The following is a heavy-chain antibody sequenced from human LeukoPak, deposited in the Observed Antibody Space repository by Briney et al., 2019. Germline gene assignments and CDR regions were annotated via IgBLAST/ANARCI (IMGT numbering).Heavy chain of an antibody. Sequence: PGGSLRLSCAASGFTFSSFEMNWVRQAPGKGLEWVSYVSGNGDTKYYAESVRGRFTISRDNAKNSLYLRMNSLRAEDTAVYYCVSAYGGLLDYWGQGTLVTVSS. J-gene: IGHJ4*02. CDR1: GFTFSSFE. D-gene: IGHD3-16*01. V-gene: IGHV3-48*03. CDR2: VSGNGDTK. CDR3: VSAYGGLLDY.